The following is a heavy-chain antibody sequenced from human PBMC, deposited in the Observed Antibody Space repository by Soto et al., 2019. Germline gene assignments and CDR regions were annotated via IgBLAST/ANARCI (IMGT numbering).Heavy chain of an antibody. CDR2: ISGSGGST. J-gene: IGHJ4*02. Sequence: PGGSLRLSCAASGFTFSSYAMSCVRQAPGKGLEWVSAISGSGGSTYYADSVKGRFTISRDNSKNTLYLQMSSLRAEDTAVYYCAKGNYDFWSGYPPGYWGQGTLVTVSS. V-gene: IGHV3-23*01. CDR3: AKGNYDFWSGYPPGY. CDR1: GFTFSSYA. D-gene: IGHD3-3*01.